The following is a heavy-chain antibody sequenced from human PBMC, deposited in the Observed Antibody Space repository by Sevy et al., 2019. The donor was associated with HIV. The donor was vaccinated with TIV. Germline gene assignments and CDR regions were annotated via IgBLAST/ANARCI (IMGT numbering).Heavy chain of an antibody. V-gene: IGHV3-30*18. D-gene: IGHD1-26*01. J-gene: IGHJ6*02. Sequence: GGSLRLSCIGSGFSFSYYGIHWVRQAPGKGLDWVALISHDGINEYYADSVKGRFTISRDNTKNTVYLEMNSLRNEDTAIDFCANAYCGSYSHSYLDGLAVWGQGTTVTVSS. CDR2: ISHDGINE. CDR1: GFSFSYYG. CDR3: ANAYCGSYSHSYLDGLAV.